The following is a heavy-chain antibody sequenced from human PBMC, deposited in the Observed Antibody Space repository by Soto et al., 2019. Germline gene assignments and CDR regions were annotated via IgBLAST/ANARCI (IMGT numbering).Heavy chain of an antibody. CDR1: GLPHSSFA. J-gene: IGHJ4*02. D-gene: IGHD1-1*01. V-gene: IGHV3-23*01. CDR2: IYGNGGGI. CDR3: XXXAVYNDGXWXXDX. Sequence: EVQLLESGGGLVQPGGSLRLSCTASGLPHSSFAMMWVRQAPGKGLECVSGIYGNGGGIEYADSVKGRFTISRDNSKNTXXXXXTXLXXXXXXXXXXXXXAVYNDGXWXXDXWGQXTQVT.